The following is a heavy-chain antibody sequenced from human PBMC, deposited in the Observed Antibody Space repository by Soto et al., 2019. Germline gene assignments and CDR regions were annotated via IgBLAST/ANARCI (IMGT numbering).Heavy chain of an antibody. J-gene: IGHJ4*02. Sequence: PGGSLRLSCAASGFTFSDYYMSWIRQAPGKGLEWVSYISSSSSYTNYADSVKGRFTISRDNAKNSLYLQMNSLRAEDTAVYYCARDYSEGNYYFDYWGQGTLVTVSS. CDR1: GFTFSDYY. CDR2: ISSSSSYT. V-gene: IGHV3-11*06. D-gene: IGHD4-4*01. CDR3: ARDYSEGNYYFDY.